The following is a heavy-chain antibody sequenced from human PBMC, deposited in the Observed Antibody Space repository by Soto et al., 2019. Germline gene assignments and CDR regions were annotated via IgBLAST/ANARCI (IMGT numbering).Heavy chain of an antibody. Sequence: SETLSLTCAISGDSVSSNSAAWNWIRQSPSRGLEWLGRTYYRSKWYNDYAVSVKSRITINPDTSKNQFSLQLNSVTPEDTAVYYCARAKPIAAAGTGFDYWGQGTLVTVSS. J-gene: IGHJ4*02. CDR1: GDSVSSNSAA. V-gene: IGHV6-1*01. D-gene: IGHD6-13*01. CDR2: TYYRSKWYN. CDR3: ARAKPIAAAGTGFDY.